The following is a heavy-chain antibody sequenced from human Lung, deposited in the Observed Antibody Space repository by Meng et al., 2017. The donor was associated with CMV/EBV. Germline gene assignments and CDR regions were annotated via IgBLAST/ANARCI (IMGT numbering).Heavy chain of an antibody. CDR3: VGHMIVVPHRGYGVGV. Sequence: ESLKISCRVSGHSISSDYFWGWVRQPPREGLEWIGINDSGNTYYSPSLKSRVAISVDTSVTQFSLTLTSVTAADTAVYSCVGHMIVVPHRGYGVGVWGQGXTVTVSS. V-gene: IGHV4-38-2*01. J-gene: IGHJ6*02. CDR1: GHSISSDYF. CDR2: NDSGNT. D-gene: IGHD3-22*01.